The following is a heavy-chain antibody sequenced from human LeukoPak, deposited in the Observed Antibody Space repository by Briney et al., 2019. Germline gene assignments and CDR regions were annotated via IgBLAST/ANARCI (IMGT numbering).Heavy chain of an antibody. CDR3: ARQYGDWGSYYFDY. J-gene: IGHJ4*02. D-gene: IGHD4-17*01. CDR1: GFTFSHYY. Sequence: KAGGSLRLSCAASGFTFSHYYMSWIRQAPGRGLGWVSYISNSGTTINYSDSVKGRFTISRDNANNFLFLQMTSLRAEDTAVYYCARQYGDWGSYYFDYWGQGTLVTVSS. V-gene: IGHV3-11*04. CDR2: ISNSGTTI.